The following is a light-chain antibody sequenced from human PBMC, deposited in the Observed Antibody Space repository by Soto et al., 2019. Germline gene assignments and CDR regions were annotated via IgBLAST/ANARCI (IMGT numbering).Light chain of an antibody. J-gene: IGLJ3*02. CDR1: SSNIGSNT. V-gene: IGLV1-44*01. CDR3: QAYDYSLTASV. CDR2: NNI. Sequence: QSVLTQPPSASGTPGQRVTISCSGSSSNIGSNTVNWYQHLPGTAPKLLIYNNIQRPSGVPDRFSGSKSGTSASLAISGFQSEDEADYYCQAYDYSLTASVFGGGTKVTVL.